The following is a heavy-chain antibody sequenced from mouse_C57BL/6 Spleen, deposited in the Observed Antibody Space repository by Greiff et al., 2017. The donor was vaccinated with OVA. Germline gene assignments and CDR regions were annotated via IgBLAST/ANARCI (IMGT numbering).Heavy chain of an antibody. V-gene: IGHV1-80*01. CDR1: GYAFSSYW. CDR3: ARGVYYGSSYLYYFDY. J-gene: IGHJ2*01. D-gene: IGHD1-1*01. CDR2: IYPGDGDT. Sequence: VQLQQSGAELVKPGASVKISCKASGYAFSSYWMNWVKQRPGKGLEWIGQIYPGDGDTNYNGKFKGKATLTADKSSSPAYMQLSSLTSEDSAVYFGARGVYYGSSYLYYFDYGGQGTTLTVSS.